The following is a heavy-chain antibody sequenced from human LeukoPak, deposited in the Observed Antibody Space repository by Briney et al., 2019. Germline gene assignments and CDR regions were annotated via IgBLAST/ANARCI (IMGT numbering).Heavy chain of an antibody. Sequence: GGSLRLSCAASGFTFSSYAMSWVRQAPGKGLEWVSSISGSGGSTYYADSVKGRFTISRDNSKNTLYLQMNSLRAEDTAVYYCAKDPSSTYYDFWSGSLPGAWFDPWGQGTLVTVSS. CDR1: GFTFSSYA. J-gene: IGHJ5*02. CDR2: ISGSGGST. CDR3: AKDPSSTYYDFWSGSLPGAWFDP. V-gene: IGHV3-23*01. D-gene: IGHD3-3*01.